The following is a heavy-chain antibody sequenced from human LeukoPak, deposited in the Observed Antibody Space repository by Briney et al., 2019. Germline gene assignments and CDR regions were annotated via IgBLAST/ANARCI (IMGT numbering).Heavy chain of an antibody. CDR2: INPSGGNT. D-gene: IGHD4-17*01. J-gene: IGHJ4*02. Sequence: GASVKVSCKASGYTFTSYYIHWVRQAPGQGLEWMGTINPSGGNTSYAQKFQGRVTITADKSTSTAYMELSSLRSEDTAVYYCARGPYMTTVTTYFDYWGQGTLVTVSS. CDR1: GYTFTSYY. CDR3: ARGPYMTTVTTYFDY. V-gene: IGHV1-46*01.